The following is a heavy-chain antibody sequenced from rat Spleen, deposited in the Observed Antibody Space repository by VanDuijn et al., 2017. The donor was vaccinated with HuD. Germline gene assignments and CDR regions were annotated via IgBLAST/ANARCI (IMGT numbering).Heavy chain of an antibody. V-gene: IGHV5-31*01. Sequence: EVQLVETGGGLVEPGRSLKLSCVASGFTFNNHWMNWIRQAPGKGLEWVASISYDGGTTYYRDSVKGRFTISRDNAKSTLYLQMKSLRSEDTATYYCVKDRSRTIAARSYWYFDFWGPGTMVTVSS. CDR3: VKDRSRTIAARSYWYFDF. D-gene: IGHD1-2*01. CDR2: ISYDGGTT. J-gene: IGHJ1*01. CDR1: GFTFNNHW.